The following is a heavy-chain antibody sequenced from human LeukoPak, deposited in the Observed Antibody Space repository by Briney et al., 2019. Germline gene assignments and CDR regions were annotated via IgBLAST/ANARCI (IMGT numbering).Heavy chain of an antibody. CDR3: ASSYCSSTNCYVVDP. Sequence: SETLSLTCTVSGGSISSGSYYWSWIPQPAGKGLEWIGRIYTSGTTNYNPSLKSRVTISVDTSKNQFSLKLSSVTAADTAVYYCASSYCSSTNCYVVDPWGQGTLVTVSS. D-gene: IGHD2-2*01. CDR1: GGSISSGSYY. V-gene: IGHV4-61*02. CDR2: IYTSGTT. J-gene: IGHJ5*02.